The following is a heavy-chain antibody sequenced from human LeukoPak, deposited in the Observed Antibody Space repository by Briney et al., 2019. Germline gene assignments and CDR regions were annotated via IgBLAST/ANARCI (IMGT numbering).Heavy chain of an antibody. Sequence: GGSLRLSCAGSGFIFSTFEMNWVRQAPGKGLEWVSHINTGSTIHYADSVRGRFTITRDNSKNTLYLQMNSLRAEDTAVYYCAKANVKYCSGGSCFDAFDIWGQGTMVTVSS. V-gene: IGHV3-48*03. CDR3: AKANVKYCSGGSCFDAFDI. D-gene: IGHD2-15*01. CDR1: GFIFSTFE. CDR2: INTGSTI. J-gene: IGHJ3*02.